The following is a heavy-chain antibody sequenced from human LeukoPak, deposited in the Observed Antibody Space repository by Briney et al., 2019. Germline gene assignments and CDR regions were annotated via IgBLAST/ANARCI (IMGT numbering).Heavy chain of an antibody. CDR2: ISGSGGST. CDR1: GFSFSDSV. Sequence: GGSLRFSCVASGFSFSDSVMSWVRQAPGKGLEWVSAISGSGGSTYYADAVKGRFTISRDNSKNTLYLQMNSLRAEDTAVYYCAKDRGDYWGQGTLVTVSS. D-gene: IGHD3-10*01. V-gene: IGHV3-23*01. J-gene: IGHJ4*02. CDR3: AKDRGDY.